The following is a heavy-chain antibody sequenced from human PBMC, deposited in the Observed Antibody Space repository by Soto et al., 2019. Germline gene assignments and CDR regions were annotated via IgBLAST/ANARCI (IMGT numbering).Heavy chain of an antibody. J-gene: IGHJ6*02. V-gene: IGHV1-2*04. CDR2: INPNSGGT. Sequence: ASVKVSCKASGYTFTGYYMHWVRQAPGQGVEWMGWINPNSGGTNYAQKFQGWVTMTRDTSISTAYMELSRLRSDDTAVYYCARVRKGRDTAMAYYYYYGMDVWGQGTTVTVS. CDR3: ARVRKGRDTAMAYYYYYGMDV. D-gene: IGHD5-18*01. CDR1: GYTFTGYY.